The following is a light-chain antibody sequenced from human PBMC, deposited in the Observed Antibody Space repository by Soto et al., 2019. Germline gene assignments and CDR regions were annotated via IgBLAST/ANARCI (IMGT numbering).Light chain of an antibody. Sequence: DLQLTQSPSFLSASIGDRVTITCRASQGISSYLAWYQQTPGRAPKLLIYASSTLQSGVPSRFSGSGSGTEFTLTISSLQPDDFATYYCQQLNTFPVTFGQGTRLDI. CDR1: QGISSY. V-gene: IGKV1-9*01. CDR3: QQLNTFPVT. J-gene: IGKJ5*01. CDR2: ASS.